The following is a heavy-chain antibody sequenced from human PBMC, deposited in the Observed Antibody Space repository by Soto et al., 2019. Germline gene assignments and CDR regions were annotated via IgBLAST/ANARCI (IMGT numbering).Heavy chain of an antibody. V-gene: IGHV4-34*01. CDR3: ARGHYDILTGPRRHWFDP. CDR2: INHSGST. CDR1: GGSFSGYY. J-gene: IGHJ5*02. D-gene: IGHD3-9*01. Sequence: SETLSLTCAVYGGSFSGYYCSWIRQPPGKGLEWIGEINHSGSTNYNPSLKSRVTISVDTSKNQFSLKLSSVTAADTAVYYCARGHYDILTGPRRHWFDPWGQGTLVTVSS.